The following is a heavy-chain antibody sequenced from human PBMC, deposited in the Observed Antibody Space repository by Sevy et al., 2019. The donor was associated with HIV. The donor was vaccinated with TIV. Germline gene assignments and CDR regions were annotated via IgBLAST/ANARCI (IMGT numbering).Heavy chain of an antibody. CDR3: ARAGRQQLVLDYYYYGMDV. J-gene: IGHJ6*02. Sequence: GGSLRLSCAASGFTFSSYDMHWVHQATGKGLEWVSAIGTAGDTYYPGSVKGRFTISRENAKNSLYLQMNSLRAGDTAVYYCARAGRQQLVLDYYYYGMDVWGQGTTVTVSS. D-gene: IGHD6-13*01. CDR2: IGTAGDT. V-gene: IGHV3-13*01. CDR1: GFTFSSYD.